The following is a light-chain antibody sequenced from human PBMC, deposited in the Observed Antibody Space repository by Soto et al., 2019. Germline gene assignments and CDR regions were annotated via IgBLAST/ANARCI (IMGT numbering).Light chain of an antibody. CDR2: GAS. Sequence: KVMTQSPAILSVSPGERATLSCRASQSVSSNLAWYQQKPGQAPRLLIYGASTRATGIPARFSGSGSGTEFTLTISSLQSEDFAVYYCQQRSNWLITFGQGTRL. J-gene: IGKJ5*01. CDR1: QSVSSN. V-gene: IGKV3-15*01. CDR3: QQRSNWLIT.